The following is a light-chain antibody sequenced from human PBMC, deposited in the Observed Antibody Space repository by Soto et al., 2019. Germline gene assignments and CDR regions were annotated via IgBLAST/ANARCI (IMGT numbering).Light chain of an antibody. CDR2: EFS. Sequence: IVMTQTPLSLSVTPGQPASISSKSSQSRLSSDGRTYFFWYLQKPGQPPQLLLSEFSNRFSGVPDRFTGSGSETDFTLKISRVETEDVGVYYCMQSAQFPLTFGKGTKVEI. CDR3: MQSAQFPLT. J-gene: IGKJ4*01. V-gene: IGKV2D-29*01. CDR1: QSRLSSDGRTY.